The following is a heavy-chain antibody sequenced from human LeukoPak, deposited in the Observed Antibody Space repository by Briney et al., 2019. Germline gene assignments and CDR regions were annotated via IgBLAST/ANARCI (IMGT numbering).Heavy chain of an antibody. D-gene: IGHD6-19*01. CDR3: ARGRSGSSGWYIHSGYTNTRIYFDY. J-gene: IGHJ4*02. V-gene: IGHV4-34*01. CDR2: INHSGST. Sequence: PSETLSLTCAVYGGSFSGYYWSWIRQPPGKGLEWIGEINHSGSTNYNPSLKSRVTISVDTSKNQFSLKLSSVTAADTAVYYCARGRSGSSGWYIHSGYTNTRIYFDYWGQGTLVTVSS. CDR1: GGSFSGYY.